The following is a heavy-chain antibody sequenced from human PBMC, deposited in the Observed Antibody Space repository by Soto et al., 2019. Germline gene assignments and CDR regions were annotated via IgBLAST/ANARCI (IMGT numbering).Heavy chain of an antibody. J-gene: IGHJ6*02. CDR2: ISYDGSNK. CDR3: VRAAAGNGMDV. CDR1: GFTFSSYG. D-gene: IGHD6-13*01. Sequence: GGSLRLSCAASGFTFSSYGMHWVRQAPGKGLEWVAVISYDGSNKYYADSVKGRFTISRDNSKNTLYLQMNSLRAEDTAVYYAVRAAAGNGMDVWGQGTTVTVS. V-gene: IGHV3-30*03.